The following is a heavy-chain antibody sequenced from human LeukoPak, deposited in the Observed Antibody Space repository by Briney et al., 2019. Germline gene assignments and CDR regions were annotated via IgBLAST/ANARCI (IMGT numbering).Heavy chain of an antibody. D-gene: IGHD3-22*01. J-gene: IGHJ4*02. Sequence: GGSLRLSCAASGFTFSSYAMSWVRQAPGKGLEWVSAISGSGGSTYYADSAKGRFTISRDNSKNTLYLQMNSLRAEDAAVYYCAKGRDYYDSSGYYRGYYFDYWGQGTLVTVSS. V-gene: IGHV3-23*01. CDR1: GFTFSSYA. CDR2: ISGSGGST. CDR3: AKGRDYYDSSGYYRGYYFDY.